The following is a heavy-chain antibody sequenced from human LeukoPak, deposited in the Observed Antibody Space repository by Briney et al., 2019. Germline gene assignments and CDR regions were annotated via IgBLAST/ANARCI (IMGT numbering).Heavy chain of an antibody. CDR3: ARDFTRAAAGPNFDY. CDR2: ISSSGSTI. CDR1: GFTFSSYE. D-gene: IGHD6-13*01. J-gene: IGHJ4*02. Sequence: GGSLRLSCAASGFTFSSYEMNWVRQAPGKGLEWVSYISSSGSTIYSADSVKGRFTISRDNAKNSLYLQMNSLRAEDTAIYYCARDFTRAAAGPNFDYWGQGTLVTVSS. V-gene: IGHV3-48*03.